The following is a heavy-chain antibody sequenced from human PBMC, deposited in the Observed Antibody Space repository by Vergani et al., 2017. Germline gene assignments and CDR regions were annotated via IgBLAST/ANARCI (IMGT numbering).Heavy chain of an antibody. D-gene: IGHD2-21*02. V-gene: IGHV1-69*13. CDR3: ARDCTGGGGDCSASWYFDL. J-gene: IGHJ2*01. CDR2: IITFFVTT. CDR1: VGPFKNSA. Sequence: QVQLVQSGAEVKKPGSSVKVSCKASVGPFKNSAFSWVRQVPGQGLEWMGRIITFFVTTDYAQKFQGRFTIIAYEFTKTVDMQLSNLRSEDTAVYYCARDCTGGGGDCSASWYFDLWGRGTLGTVSS.